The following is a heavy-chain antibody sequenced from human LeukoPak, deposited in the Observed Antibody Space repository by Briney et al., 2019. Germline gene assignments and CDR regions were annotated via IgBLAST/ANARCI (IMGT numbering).Heavy chain of an antibody. CDR3: APRGVVIDY. V-gene: IGHV3-48*02. CDR2: ISSSDSIT. D-gene: IGHD3-3*01. J-gene: IGHJ4*02. CDR1: GFTFSSFD. Sequence: PGGSLRLSCAASGFTFSSFDMNWVRQAPGKGLEYVSYISSSDSITYFADSVKGRFTISRDNAKNSLYLQLISLRDEDTAVYYCAPRGVVIDYWGQGTLVTVSS.